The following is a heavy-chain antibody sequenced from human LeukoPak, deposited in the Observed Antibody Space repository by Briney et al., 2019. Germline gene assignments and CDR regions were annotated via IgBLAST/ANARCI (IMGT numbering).Heavy chain of an antibody. CDR1: GGSFSGYY. V-gene: IGHV4-34*01. Sequence: SETLSLTCDVYGGSFSGYYWSWIRQPPEKGLEWIGSIYYSGNTYYNPSLKSRVTVSVDTSKNQFSLKLSSVTAADTAVYYCARRSRYYYYIDVWGKGTTVTVSS. CDR3: ARRSRYYYYIDV. CDR2: IYYSGNT. J-gene: IGHJ6*03.